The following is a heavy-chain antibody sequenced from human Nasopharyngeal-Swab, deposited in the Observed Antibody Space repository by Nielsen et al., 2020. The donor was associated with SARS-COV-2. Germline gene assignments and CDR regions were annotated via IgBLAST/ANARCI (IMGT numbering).Heavy chain of an antibody. V-gene: IGHV3-7*01. CDR2: IKQDGSEK. J-gene: IGHJ4*02. CDR3: ARDPHEGCVY. CDR1: GFTFSSSW. Sequence: ESLKISCAASGFTFSSSWMSWVRQAPGKGLGWGANIKQDGSEKYSVDPVKGRFTISRDNAKNSLYLQMNSLRAEDTAVYYCARDPHEGCVYWGEGTLVTVSS.